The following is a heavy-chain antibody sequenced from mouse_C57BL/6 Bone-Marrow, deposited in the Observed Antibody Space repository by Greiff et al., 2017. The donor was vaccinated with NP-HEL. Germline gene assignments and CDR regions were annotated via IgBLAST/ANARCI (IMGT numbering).Heavy chain of an antibody. V-gene: IGHV1-64*01. CDR1: GYTFTSYW. J-gene: IGHJ3*01. CDR2: IHPNSGST. Sequence: VQLQQSGAELVKPGASVKLSCKASGYTFTSYWMHWVKQRPGQGLEWIGMIHPNSGSTNYNEKFKSKATLTVDKSSSTAYMQLSSLTSEDSAVYYCARPRYSNYFPFAYWGQGTLVTVSA. D-gene: IGHD2-5*01. CDR3: ARPRYSNYFPFAY.